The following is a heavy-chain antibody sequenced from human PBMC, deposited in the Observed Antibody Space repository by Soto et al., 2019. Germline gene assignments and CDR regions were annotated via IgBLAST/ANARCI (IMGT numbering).Heavy chain of an antibody. CDR3: AKGLHNNVRCPYYFES. CDR2: SSARGDTI. Sequence: PGGSLRLSCVASGFSLGNYPMNWVRQTPGKGLEWVSYSSARGDTIYYADSVEGRVTISRDNAKNSLSLHMSSLRDEDSALYYCAKGLHNNVRCPYYFESWGQGVPVTVSS. J-gene: IGHJ5*01. CDR1: GFSLGNYP. V-gene: IGHV3-48*02. D-gene: IGHD3-10*02.